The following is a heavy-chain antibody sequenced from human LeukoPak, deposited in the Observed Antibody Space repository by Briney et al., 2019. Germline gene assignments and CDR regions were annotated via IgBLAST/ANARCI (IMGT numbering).Heavy chain of an antibody. CDR3: ARRGYYDSSGYDY. V-gene: IGHV3-21*01. D-gene: IGHD3-22*01. CDR2: ISGSSTDI. J-gene: IGHJ4*02. Sequence: GGSLRLSCAASGFPFNSYAMSWVRQAPGKGLEWVSSISGSSTDIYYADSVRGRFTISRDNAKNSLYLQINSLRAEDTAIYYCARRGYYDSSGYDYWGQGTLVTVSS. CDR1: GFPFNSYA.